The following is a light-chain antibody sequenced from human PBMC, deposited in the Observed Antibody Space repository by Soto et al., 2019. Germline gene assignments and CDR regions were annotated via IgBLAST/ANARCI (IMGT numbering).Light chain of an antibody. CDR1: QTILYSSSNKNY. J-gene: IGKJ1*01. V-gene: IGKV4-1*01. CDR3: QQYYTTPRT. Sequence: DIVMTQSPDSLAVSLGEGASINCKSSQTILYSSSNKNYLAWYQQSPGQPPKLLIYWASTRESGVPDRFSGSGSGTDFTLTISSLQAEDVAVYYCQQYYTTPRTFGQGTKVEIK. CDR2: WAS.